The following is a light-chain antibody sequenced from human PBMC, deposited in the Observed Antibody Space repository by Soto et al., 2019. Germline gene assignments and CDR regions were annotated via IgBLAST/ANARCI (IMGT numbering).Light chain of an antibody. CDR2: DVS. Sequence: QPVLTQPRSVSGSPGQSVTISCTGTSSDVGGYNYVSWYQQHPGKAPKLMIYDVSKRPSGVPDRFSGSKSGNTASLTISGLQAEDEADYYCCSYAGSFGGGTKLTVL. CDR1: SSDVGGYNY. V-gene: IGLV2-11*01. CDR3: CSYAGS. J-gene: IGLJ2*01.